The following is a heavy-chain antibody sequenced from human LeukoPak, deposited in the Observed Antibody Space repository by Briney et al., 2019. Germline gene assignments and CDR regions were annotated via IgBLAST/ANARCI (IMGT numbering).Heavy chain of an antibody. CDR1: GFTFSSYD. J-gene: IGHJ6*02. CDR3: ARAGRDVYYYYGMDV. CDR2: ISTAGGT. Sequence: GGSLTLSYAASGFTFSSYDMHSVRHVTGKGLEWVSGISTAGGTYYPGSVKGRFTISRENAKNSLYLQMNSLRAGDTAVYYCARAGRDVYYYYGMDVWGQGTTVTVSS. V-gene: IGHV3-13*04.